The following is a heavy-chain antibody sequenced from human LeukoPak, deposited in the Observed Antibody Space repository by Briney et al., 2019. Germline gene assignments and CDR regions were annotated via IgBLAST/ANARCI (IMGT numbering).Heavy chain of an antibody. CDR3: ARRSTLYSSGWFYFHY. CDR1: GYTFTNYG. Sequence: GASVKVSCKTSGYTFTNYGNTWVRQAPGQGLEWVGWISARDGTRNYALTLQDRLTMTTDTSTSTAYLDLRGLRSDDTAVYYCARRSTLYSSGWFYFHYWGQGTLVTVSS. CDR2: ISARDGTR. J-gene: IGHJ4*02. V-gene: IGHV1-18*01. D-gene: IGHD6-19*01.